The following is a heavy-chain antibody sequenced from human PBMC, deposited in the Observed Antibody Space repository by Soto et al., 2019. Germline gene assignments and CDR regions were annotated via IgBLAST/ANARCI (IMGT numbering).Heavy chain of an antibody. CDR3: APVGGFVVVLSVLGGAWFDP. D-gene: IGHD2-2*01. Sequence: ASVKVSCKVSGYTLTELSMHWVRQAPGKGLEWMGGFDPEDGETIYAQKFQGRVTMTEDTSTDTAYMELSSLRSEDTAVYYCAPVGGFVVVLSVLGGAWFDPWGQGTLVTVSS. CDR2: FDPEDGET. CDR1: GYTLTELS. V-gene: IGHV1-24*01. J-gene: IGHJ5*02.